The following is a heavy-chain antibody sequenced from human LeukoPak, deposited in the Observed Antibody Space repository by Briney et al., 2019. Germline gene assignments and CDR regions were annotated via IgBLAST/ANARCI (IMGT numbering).Heavy chain of an antibody. Sequence: PGGSLRLSCAASGFTFSSYAMSWVRQAPGKGLEWVSAISGSGGITYYADSVKGRLTISRDNSKNTLYLQMNSLRAEDTAVYYCAKARLSSVVITNFDYWGQGTLVTVSS. CDR2: ISGSGGIT. CDR1: GFTFSSYA. CDR3: AKARLSSVVITNFDY. J-gene: IGHJ4*02. D-gene: IGHD3-22*01. V-gene: IGHV3-23*01.